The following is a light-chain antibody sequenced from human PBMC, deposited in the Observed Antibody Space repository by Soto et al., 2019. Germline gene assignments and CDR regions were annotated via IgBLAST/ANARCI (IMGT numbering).Light chain of an antibody. CDR2: GAS. J-gene: IGKJ4*01. CDR1: QIVSSN. CDR3: QQRSNWPPLT. Sequence: EIVMTQSPATLSVSPGERATLSCRASQIVSSNLAWYQQKPGQAPRLLIYGASTRATGIPARFSGSGSGTEFTLTISSLQSEDFAVYYCQQRSNWPPLTFGGGTKVDVK. V-gene: IGKV3-15*01.